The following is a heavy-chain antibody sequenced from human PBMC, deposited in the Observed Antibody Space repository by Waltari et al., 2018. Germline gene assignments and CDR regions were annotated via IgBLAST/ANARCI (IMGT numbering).Heavy chain of an antibody. J-gene: IGHJ5*02. CDR2: LSGSGGRT. CDR3: AKEKELIRSCSGS. Sequence: EVQLVESGGGLVQTGGSLRLYCAASGFTFNTYAMTWVRQSPGKGLEWVWGLSGSGGRTSYADAVKGRCTVSRDNSKSVLDLQMNSLRAEDTAVYYCAKEKELIRSCSGSWGQGTLVTISS. D-gene: IGHD3-10*01. V-gene: IGHV3-23*04. CDR1: GFTFNTYA.